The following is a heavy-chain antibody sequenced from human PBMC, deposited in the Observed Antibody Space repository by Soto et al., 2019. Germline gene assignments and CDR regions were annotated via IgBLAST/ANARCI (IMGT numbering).Heavy chain of an antibody. CDR2: ISDYNGNT. V-gene: IGHV1-18*01. CDR1: GYTFSNYG. D-gene: IGHD3-10*01. Sequence: QVQLVQSGAEVRKPGASVKVSCKASGYTFSNYGLSWVRQAPGQGLEWMGWISDYNGNTHYAQKFQGRVIMTTDTSRRTADVELRSLTSDDTAVYFCAREGYYSGSGTYSPPRYYGMDVWGQGTTVTVSS. CDR3: AREGYYSGSGTYSPPRYYGMDV. J-gene: IGHJ6*02.